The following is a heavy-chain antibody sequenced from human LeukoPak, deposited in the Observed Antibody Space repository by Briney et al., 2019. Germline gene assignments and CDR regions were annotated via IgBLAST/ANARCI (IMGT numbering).Heavy chain of an antibody. V-gene: IGHV3-23*01. Sequence: GGSLRLSYAASGFTFSSYAMSWVRQAPGKGLEWVSAISGSGGSTYYADSVKGRFTISRDNSKNTLYLQMNSLRAEDTAVYYCATDSVGAAGWDYFDYWGQGTLVTVSS. D-gene: IGHD1-26*01. CDR3: ATDSVGAAGWDYFDY. CDR2: ISGSGGST. CDR1: GFTFSSYA. J-gene: IGHJ4*02.